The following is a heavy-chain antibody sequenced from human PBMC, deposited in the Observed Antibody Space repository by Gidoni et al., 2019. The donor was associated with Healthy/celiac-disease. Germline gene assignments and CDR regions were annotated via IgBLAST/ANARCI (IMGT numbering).Heavy chain of an antibody. V-gene: IGHV3-7*03. Sequence: EVQLVVSGGGWVQHGWSLSLSYAASGFPFRSYWMSWVRQAPGKGLGWVANIKEGGREKYAVASVKGRFTISRDNARDSLCLQMSRLGAEDTAVYYCTRGLGLDLPDYWGQGTLVTVSS. CDR1: GFPFRSYW. CDR2: IKEGGREK. J-gene: IGHJ4*02. D-gene: IGHD3-16*01. CDR3: TRGLGLDLPDY.